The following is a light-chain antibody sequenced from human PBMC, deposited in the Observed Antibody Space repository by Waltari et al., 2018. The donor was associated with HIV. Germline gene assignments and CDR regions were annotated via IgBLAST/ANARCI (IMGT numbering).Light chain of an antibody. CDR2: QDD. CDR1: KLGDKY. CDR3: QTWDSSTVV. V-gene: IGLV3-1*01. Sequence: SYELTQPPSVSVSPGQTASMTCSGDKLGDKYVCWLQQKPGQPPGLVIHQDDQRPSKIPDRFSGSNSGNTATLTITGTQAMDEADYYCQTWDSSTVVFGGGTRLSVL. J-gene: IGLJ3*02.